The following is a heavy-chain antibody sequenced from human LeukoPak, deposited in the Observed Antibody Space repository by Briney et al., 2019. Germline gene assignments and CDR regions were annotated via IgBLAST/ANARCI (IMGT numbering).Heavy chain of an antibody. V-gene: IGHV1-2*02. D-gene: IGHD1-26*01. J-gene: IGHJ4*02. CDR2: INPKSGGT. CDR1: GYTFTNYY. Sequence: ASVKVSCTTSGYTFTNYYMHWVRQGPGLGFEWMGWINPKSGGTSYPQKFQGRLTMTRDTSISTAYMELSRLGSDDTAVYYCVPSANYYYLDYWGQGTLVTVSS. CDR3: VPSANYYYLDY.